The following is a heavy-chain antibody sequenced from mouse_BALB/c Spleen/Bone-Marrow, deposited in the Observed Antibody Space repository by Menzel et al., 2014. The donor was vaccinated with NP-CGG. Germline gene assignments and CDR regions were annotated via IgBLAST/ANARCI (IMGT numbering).Heavy chain of an antibody. CDR3: ARSLRWYFDV. CDR2: INPSSGYT. CDR1: GYTFTSYT. J-gene: IGHJ1*01. V-gene: IGHV1-4*01. D-gene: IGHD1-1*01. Sequence: VKLVESGAELARPGASVKMSCKASGYTFTSYTMHWVKRRPGQGLEWIGYINPSSGYTNYNQKFEDKATLTADKSSSTAYMQLSSLTSEDSAVYYCARSLRWYFDVWGAGTTVTVSS.